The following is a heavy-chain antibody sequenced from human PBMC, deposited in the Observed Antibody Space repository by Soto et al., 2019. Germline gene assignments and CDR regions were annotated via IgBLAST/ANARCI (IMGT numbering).Heavy chain of an antibody. V-gene: IGHV3-9*01. CDR2: ISWNSGNI. CDR3: AKAQFQNYGDYYFDY. D-gene: IGHD4-17*01. Sequence: EVQLVESGGGLVQPGRSLRLSCAASGFTFDDYAMHWVRQAPGKGLEWVSGISWNSGNICYADSVKGRFTISRDNAKNSLYLQMNSLRAEDTALYYCAKAQFQNYGDYYFDYWGQGTLVTVSS. J-gene: IGHJ4*02. CDR1: GFTFDDYA.